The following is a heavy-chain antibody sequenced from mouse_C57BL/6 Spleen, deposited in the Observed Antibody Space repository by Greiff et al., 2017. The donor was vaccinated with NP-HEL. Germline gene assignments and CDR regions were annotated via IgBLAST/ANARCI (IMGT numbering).Heavy chain of an antibody. CDR3: AREGSYCFDY. CDR1: GFNITDYY. V-gene: IGHV14-2*01. CDR2: IDPEDGET. Sequence: VQLQQSGAELVKPGASVKLSCTASGFNITDYYMHWVKQRTEQGLEWIGRIDPEDGETKYAPKFQGKATITADTSSNTAYLQLSSLTSEDTAVYYCAREGSYCFDYWGQGTTLTVSS. J-gene: IGHJ2*01.